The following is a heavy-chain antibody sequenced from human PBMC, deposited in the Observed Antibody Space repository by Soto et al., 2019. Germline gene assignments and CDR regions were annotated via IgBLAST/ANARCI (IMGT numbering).Heavy chain of an antibody. V-gene: IGHV1-24*01. CDR3: ATDSGITIFGVVKRGYYYVMDV. CDR1: GYTLTELS. CDR2: FDPEDGET. D-gene: IGHD3-3*01. J-gene: IGHJ6*02. Sequence: ASVKVSCKVSGYTLTELSMHWVRQAPGKGLEWMGGFDPEDGETIYAQKFQGRVTMTEDTSTDTAYMELSSLRSEDTAVYYCATDSGITIFGVVKRGYYYVMDVWGQGTTVTVSS.